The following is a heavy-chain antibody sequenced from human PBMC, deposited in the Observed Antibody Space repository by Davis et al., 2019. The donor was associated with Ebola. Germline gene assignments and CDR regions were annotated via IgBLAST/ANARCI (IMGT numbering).Heavy chain of an antibody. V-gene: IGHV4-59*01. D-gene: IGHD1-26*01. CDR2: IFYSGST. J-gene: IGHJ5*02. Sequence: MPSETLSLTCTVSGGSISSDYWSWIRQPPGKGLEWIGSIFYSGSTNYNPSLKSRVTMSVDTSKNQFSLKLSSVTAADTAVYYCARGGGNYYDNWFDPWGQGTLVTVSS. CDR1: GGSISSDY. CDR3: ARGGGNYYDNWFDP.